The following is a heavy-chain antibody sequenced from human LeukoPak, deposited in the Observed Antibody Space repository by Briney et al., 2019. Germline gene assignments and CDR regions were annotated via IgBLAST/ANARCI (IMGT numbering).Heavy chain of an antibody. CDR3: ARVPYDSSGYYYVHFDY. CDR2: ISSSGSTI. V-gene: IGHV3-48*03. D-gene: IGHD3-22*01. Sequence: GGSLRLSCAASGFTFSSYEMNWVRQAPGKGLEWVLYISSSGSTIYYADSVKGRFTISRDNAKNSLYLQMNSLRAEDTAVYYCARVPYDSSGYYYVHFDYWGQGTLVTVSS. CDR1: GFTFSSYE. J-gene: IGHJ4*02.